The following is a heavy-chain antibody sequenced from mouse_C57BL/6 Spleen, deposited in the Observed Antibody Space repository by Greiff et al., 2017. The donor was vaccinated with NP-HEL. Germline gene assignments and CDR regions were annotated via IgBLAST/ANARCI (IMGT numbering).Heavy chain of an antibody. D-gene: IGHD2-5*01. Sequence: QVQLQQPGAELVKPGASVKLSCKASGYTFTSYWMHWVKQRPGQGLEWIGMIHPNSGSTNYNEKFKSKATLTVDKSSSTAYMQLSSLTSEDSAVYYCARSLYSNYNYAMDDWGQGTSVTVSS. CDR3: ARSLYSNYNYAMDD. J-gene: IGHJ4*01. CDR1: GYTFTSYW. V-gene: IGHV1-64*01. CDR2: IHPNSGST.